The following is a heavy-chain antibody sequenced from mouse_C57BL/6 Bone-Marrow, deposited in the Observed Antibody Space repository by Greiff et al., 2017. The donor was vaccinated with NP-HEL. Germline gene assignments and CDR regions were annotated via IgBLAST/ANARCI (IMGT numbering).Heavy chain of an antibody. Sequence: EVQLQESGGDLVKPGGSLKLSCAASGFTFSSYGMSWVRQTPDKRLEWVATISSGGSYTYYPDSVKGRFTISRDNAKNTLYLQMSSLKSEDTAMYYCARHDYDGTPYFDYWGQGTTLTVSS. CDR1: GFTFSSYG. D-gene: IGHD2-4*01. CDR2: ISSGGSYT. V-gene: IGHV5-6*01. J-gene: IGHJ2*01. CDR3: ARHDYDGTPYFDY.